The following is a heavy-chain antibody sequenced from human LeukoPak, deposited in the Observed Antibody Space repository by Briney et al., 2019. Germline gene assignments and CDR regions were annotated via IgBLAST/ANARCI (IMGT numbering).Heavy chain of an antibody. D-gene: IGHD6-6*01. CDR1: GYTFTTYG. CDR3: ARGEDRIAARPEHDY. CDR2: ISTYNGNT. V-gene: IGHV1-18*01. Sequence: ASVKVSCKASGYTFTTYGISWVRQAPGQGLEWMGWISTYNGNTNYAQNLQGRVTMTTDTSTSTAYMELRSLKSDDTAVYYCARGEDRIAARPEHDYWGQGTPVTVSS. J-gene: IGHJ4*02.